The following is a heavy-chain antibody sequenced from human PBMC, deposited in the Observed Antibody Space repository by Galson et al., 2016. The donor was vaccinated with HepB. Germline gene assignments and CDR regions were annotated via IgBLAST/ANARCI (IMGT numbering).Heavy chain of an antibody. J-gene: IGHJ4*02. V-gene: IGHV4-4*02. CDR3: ATERAKVIDY. D-gene: IGHD4/OR15-4a*01. CDR2: VHDSGTT. Sequence: SETLSLTCALSGSSITSGNWWGWVRQPPGKGLEWIGEVHDSGTTNYNPSLKCRATISKDHSKNQLSLILTSVTAADSAVYYCATERAKVIDYWGQGTLVTVTS. CDR1: GSSITSGNW.